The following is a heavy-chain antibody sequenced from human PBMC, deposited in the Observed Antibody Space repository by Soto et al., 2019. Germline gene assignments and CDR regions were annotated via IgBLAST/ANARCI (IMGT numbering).Heavy chain of an antibody. V-gene: IGHV4-34*01. D-gene: IGHD3-22*01. CDR1: GGSFSDYY. CDR2: INHSGIT. Sequence: QVQIQQWGAGLLKPAETLSLTCAVYGGSFSDYYWSWIRQPPGKGLEWIGEINHSGITNYSPSLKTRVTMSVDTSKNQFSLTLTSVTAAATALYYCARFPFDSNDWTNPRYFDIWGQGTLVTVSS. CDR3: ARFPFDSNDWTNPRYFDI. J-gene: IGHJ4*02.